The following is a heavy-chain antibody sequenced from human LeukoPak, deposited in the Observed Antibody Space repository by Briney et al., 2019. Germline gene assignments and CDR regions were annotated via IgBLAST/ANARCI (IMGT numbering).Heavy chain of an antibody. V-gene: IGHV3-21*01. CDR2: ISSGSSHI. Sequence: PGGSLRLSCAASGFIFSTHSMSWVRQSPGKGLEWVSSISSGSSHIYYADSMKGRFTTSRDNARNSLFLQMNSLRAEDTAVYYCVRDFRTQLDGYSPPYHFDYWGQGALVTVSS. CDR3: VRDFRTQLDGYSPPYHFDY. J-gene: IGHJ4*02. D-gene: IGHD5-24*01. CDR1: GFIFSTHS.